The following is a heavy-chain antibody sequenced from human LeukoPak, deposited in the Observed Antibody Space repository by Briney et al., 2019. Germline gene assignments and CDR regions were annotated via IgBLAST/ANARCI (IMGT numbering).Heavy chain of an antibody. CDR2: IYHSGST. D-gene: IGHD2-15*01. CDR3: ARLDSGGSWYSVGAFDI. CDR1: GYSISSGYY. J-gene: IGHJ3*02. V-gene: IGHV4-38-2*01. Sequence: KPSQTLSLTCAVSGYSISSGYYWGWIRQPPGKGLEWIGIIYHSGSTYYNPSLKSRVTISVDTSKNQFSLKLSSVTAADTAVYYCARLDSGGSWYSVGAFDIWGQGTMVTVSS.